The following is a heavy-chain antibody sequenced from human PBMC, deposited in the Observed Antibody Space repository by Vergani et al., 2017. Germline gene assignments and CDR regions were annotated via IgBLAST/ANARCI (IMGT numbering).Heavy chain of an antibody. CDR3: ARVSNYGYYYYMDV. CDR2: INPNSGGT. J-gene: IGHJ6*03. D-gene: IGHD4-11*01. Sequence: QVQLVQSGAEVKKPGASVKVSCKASGYTFTGYYMHWVRQAPGQGLEWMGWINPNSGGTNYAQKCQGRVTMTRDTSISPAYMELSRLRSDDTAVYYCARVSNYGYYYYMDVWGKGTTVTVSS. V-gene: IGHV1-2*02. CDR1: GYTFTGYY.